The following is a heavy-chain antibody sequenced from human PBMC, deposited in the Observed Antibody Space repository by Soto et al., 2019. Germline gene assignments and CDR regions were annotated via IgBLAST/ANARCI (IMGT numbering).Heavy chain of an antibody. CDR2: IWYDGSNK. J-gene: IGHJ4*02. CDR3: ARVQSLPRGSFDY. Sequence: PGGCLGLCCAASGFSVSSYGMHWVRKAKSKGLEWVAVIWYDGSNKYYEDSVKGRFTISRDNSKNTLYLQMNSLRAEDTAVYYCARVQSLPRGSFDYWGQGTLVTVSS. V-gene: IGHV3-33*01. CDR1: GFSVSSYG. D-gene: IGHD3-16*01.